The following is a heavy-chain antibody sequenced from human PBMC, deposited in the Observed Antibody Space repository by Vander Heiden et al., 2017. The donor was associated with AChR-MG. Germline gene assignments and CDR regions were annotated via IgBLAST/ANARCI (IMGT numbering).Heavy chain of an antibody. Sequence: QLQLQESGPGLVKPSETLSLTCTVSGGSISSSSYYWGWIRQPPGKGLEWIGSIYYSGSTYYNPSLKSRVTISVDTSKNQFSLKLSSVTAADTAVYYCARHATLTMVPSYWGQGTLVTVSS. V-gene: IGHV4-39*01. J-gene: IGHJ4*02. CDR1: GGSISSSSYY. D-gene: IGHD3-10*01. CDR3: ARHATLTMVPSY. CDR2: IYYSGST.